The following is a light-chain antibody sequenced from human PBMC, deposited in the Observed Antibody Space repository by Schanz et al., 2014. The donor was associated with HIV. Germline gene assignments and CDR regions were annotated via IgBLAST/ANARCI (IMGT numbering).Light chain of an antibody. V-gene: IGLV1-51*01. Sequence: QSVLTQPPSVSGAPGQKVTISCSGSSSNIGNNYVSWYQQFPGTAPKLLIYDNYQRPSGVPDRFSGSKSGTSATLGITGLQTGDEADYYCGTWDATVRAVLFGGGTKLTVL. CDR2: DNY. CDR3: GTWDATVRAVL. CDR1: SSNIGNNY. J-gene: IGLJ2*01.